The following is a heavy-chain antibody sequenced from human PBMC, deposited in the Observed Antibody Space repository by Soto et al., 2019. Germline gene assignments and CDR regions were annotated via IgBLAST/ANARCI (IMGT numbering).Heavy chain of an antibody. V-gene: IGHV1-69*01. D-gene: IGHD5-18*01. Sequence: QVQVVQSGAEVKNPGSSVKVSCKVSGGIFTNNAISWVRQAPGQGLEWLGGVIPLFDTAYYAQIFLGRLRISADGATTTAYKELSGLTSADTAVYFCATGGHNDGYNFYHGMDVWGQGTTVTVS. CDR2: VIPLFDTA. J-gene: IGHJ6*02. CDR3: ATGGHNDGYNFYHGMDV. CDR1: GGIFTNNA.